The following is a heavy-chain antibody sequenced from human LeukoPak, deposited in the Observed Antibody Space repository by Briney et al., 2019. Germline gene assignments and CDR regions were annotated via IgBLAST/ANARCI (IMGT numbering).Heavy chain of an antibody. Sequence: GGSLRLSCAASGFTFSNAWMSWVRQAPGKGLEWVGRIKSKTDGGTTDYAAPVKGRFTISRDDSKNTLYLQMNSLKTEDTAVYYCTTDIDYYDSSGYYYRWFDPWGQGTLVTVSS. CDR2: IKSKTDGGTT. CDR1: GFTFSNAW. CDR3: TTDIDYYDSSGYYYRWFDP. D-gene: IGHD3-22*01. V-gene: IGHV3-15*01. J-gene: IGHJ5*02.